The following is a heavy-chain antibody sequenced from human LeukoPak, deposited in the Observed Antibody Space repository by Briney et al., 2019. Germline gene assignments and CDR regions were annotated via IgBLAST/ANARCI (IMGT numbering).Heavy chain of an antibody. CDR3: ARAPDVVVTLENAFDI. Sequence: ASVKVSCKASGYTFTSYGISWVRQAPGQGLEWMGRIIPILGIANYAQKFQGRVTITADKSTSTAYMELSSLRSEDTAVYYCARAPDVVVTLENAFDIWSQGTMVTVSS. V-gene: IGHV1-69*04. D-gene: IGHD2-21*02. CDR2: IIPILGIA. CDR1: GYTFTSYG. J-gene: IGHJ3*02.